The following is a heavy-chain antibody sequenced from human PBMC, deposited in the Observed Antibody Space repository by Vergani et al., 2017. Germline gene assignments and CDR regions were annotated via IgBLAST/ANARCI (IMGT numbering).Heavy chain of an antibody. D-gene: IGHD1-26*01. J-gene: IGHJ6*03. V-gene: IGHV3-11*01. CDR3: ASFGFVGATAYYYYMDV. Sequence: QVQLVESGGGLVKPGGSLRLSCSPSPFTFRPSYIRWIRQAPWKGLCWVSYISSSGSTIYYADSVKGRFTISRDNAKNSLYLPLNSLRAEDTAEYYCASFGFVGATAYYYYMDVWGKGSTVTVSS. CDR2: ISSSGSTI. CDR1: PFTFRPSY.